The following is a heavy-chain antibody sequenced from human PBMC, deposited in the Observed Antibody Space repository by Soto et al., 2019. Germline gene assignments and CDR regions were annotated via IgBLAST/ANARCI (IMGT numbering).Heavy chain of an antibody. D-gene: IGHD2-2*01. CDR2: IIPIFGTA. CDR1: GGTFSSYA. Sequence: KVSCKASGGTFSSYAISWVRQAPGQGLEWMGGIIPIFGTANYAQKFQGRVTITADESTSTAYMELSSLRSEDTAVYYCAIGYCSSTSCSRYYYYYYGMDVWGQGTTVTVSS. J-gene: IGHJ6*02. CDR3: AIGYCSSTSCSRYYYYYYGMDV. V-gene: IGHV1-69*01.